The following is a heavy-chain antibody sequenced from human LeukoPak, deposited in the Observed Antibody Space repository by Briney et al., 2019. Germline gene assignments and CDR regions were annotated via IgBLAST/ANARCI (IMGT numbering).Heavy chain of an antibody. V-gene: IGHV1-2*04. D-gene: IGHD2-15*01. CDR3: ARGAQYCSGGSCYWTVSGMDV. J-gene: IGHJ6*02. CDR2: INPNSGGT. CDR1: GYTFTGYY. Sequence: GASVKVSCKASGYTFTGYYMHWVRQAPGQGLEWMGWINPNSGGTNYAQKFQGWVTITRDTSISTAYMELSRLRSDDTAVYYCARGAQYCSGGSCYWTVSGMDVWGQGTTVTVSS.